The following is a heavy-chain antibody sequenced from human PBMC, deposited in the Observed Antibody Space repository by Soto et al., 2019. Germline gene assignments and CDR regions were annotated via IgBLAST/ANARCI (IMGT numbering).Heavy chain of an antibody. D-gene: IGHD5-12*01. V-gene: IGHV1-2*02. CDR2: INPNSGGT. CDR1: GYTFVDYF. CDR3: ARRGVDGYDFPFDY. J-gene: IGHJ4*02. Sequence: ASVKVSCKTSGYTFVDYFIHWVRQAPGQGLEWMGWINPNSGGTNYAQKFQGRVTMTRDTSISTAYMELSRLRSDDTAVYYCARRGVDGYDFPFDYWGQGTLVTVSS.